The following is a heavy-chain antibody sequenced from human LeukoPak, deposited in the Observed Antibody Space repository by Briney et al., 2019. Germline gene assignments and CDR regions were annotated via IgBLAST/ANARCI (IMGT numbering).Heavy chain of an antibody. D-gene: IGHD6-6*01. V-gene: IGHV4-34*01. CDR1: GVSFSGYY. Sequence: SETLSLTCAVYGVSFSGYYWSWIRQPPGKGLEWIGEINHSGSTNYNPSLKSRVTISVDTSKNQFSLKLSSVTAADTAVYYCARVQGSSAPTLFDYWGQGTLVTVSS. CDR2: INHSGST. J-gene: IGHJ4*02. CDR3: ARVQGSSAPTLFDY.